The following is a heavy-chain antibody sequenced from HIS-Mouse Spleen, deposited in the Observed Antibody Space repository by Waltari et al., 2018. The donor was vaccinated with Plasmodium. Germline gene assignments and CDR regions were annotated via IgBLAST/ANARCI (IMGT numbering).Heavy chain of an antibody. J-gene: IGHJ1*01. V-gene: IGHV3-30*18. CDR3: AKDHPGGQYSSGWYLLQH. CDR2: ISYDGSNK. Sequence: QAPGTGLEWVAVISYDGSNKYYADSVKGRFTISRDNSKNTLYLQMNSLRAEDTAVYYCAKDHPGGQYSSGWYLLQHWGQGTLVTVSS. D-gene: IGHD6-19*01.